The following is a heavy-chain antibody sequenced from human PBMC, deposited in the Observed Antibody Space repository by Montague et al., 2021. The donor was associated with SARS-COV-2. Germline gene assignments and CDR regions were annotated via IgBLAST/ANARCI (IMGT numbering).Heavy chain of an antibody. CDR2: LSSSGST. D-gene: IGHD6-19*01. CDR3: ARPGGVSGWFYFDD. J-gene: IGHJ4*02. Sequence: SETLSLTCIVSGESIDRDTYYWGWIRQSPGKGLGWIGSLSSSGSTYYNPSLRSRVTISMDTSKNHFSLKVNSVTATDTAVYFCARPGGVSGWFYFDDWGQGTLVSVSS. CDR1: GESIDRDTYY. V-gene: IGHV4-39*02.